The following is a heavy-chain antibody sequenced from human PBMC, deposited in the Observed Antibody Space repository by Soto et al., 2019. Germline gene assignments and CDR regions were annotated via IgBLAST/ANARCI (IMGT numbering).Heavy chain of an antibody. CDR3: ARDAAYYYESSGSKFDAFDI. CDR2: IYHSGST. CDR1: GGSISSSNW. V-gene: IGHV4-4*02. D-gene: IGHD3-22*01. J-gene: IGHJ3*02. Sequence: QVQLQESGPGLVKPSGTLSLTCAVSGGSISSSNWWSWVRQPPGKGLEWIGEIYHSGSTNYNPSLKSRVTISVDKSKNQFSLKLSSVTAADTAVYYCARDAAYYYESSGSKFDAFDIWGQGTMVTVSS.